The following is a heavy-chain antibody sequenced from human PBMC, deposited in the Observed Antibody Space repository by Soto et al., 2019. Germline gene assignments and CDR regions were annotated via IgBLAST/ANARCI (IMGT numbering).Heavy chain of an antibody. D-gene: IGHD6-13*01. V-gene: IGHV3-30*19. Sequence: GGSLRLSCAASGFTFSSYGMHWVRQASGKGLEWVAVISYDGSNKYYADSVKGRFTISRDNSNNTPYLQMNSLRAEDAAVFYCASGIASFAAFDVWGQGTMVTVSS. CDR3: ASGIASFAAFDV. CDR1: GFTFSSYG. CDR2: ISYDGSNK. J-gene: IGHJ3*01.